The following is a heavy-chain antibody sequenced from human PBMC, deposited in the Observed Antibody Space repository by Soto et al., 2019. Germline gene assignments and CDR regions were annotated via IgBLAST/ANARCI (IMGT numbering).Heavy chain of an antibody. Sequence: QVQLVESGGGVVQPGRSLRLSCAASGFTFSSYGMHWVRQAPGKGLEWVAVIWYDGSNKYYADSVKGRFTISRDNSKNTLYLQMNSLRAEDTAVYYCARDLNGDYGWGQGTLVTVSS. V-gene: IGHV3-33*01. CDR2: IWYDGSNK. CDR1: GFTFSSYG. D-gene: IGHD4-17*01. CDR3: ARDLNGDYG. J-gene: IGHJ4*02.